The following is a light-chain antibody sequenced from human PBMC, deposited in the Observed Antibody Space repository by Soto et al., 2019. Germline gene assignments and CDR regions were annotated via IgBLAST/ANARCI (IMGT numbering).Light chain of an antibody. CDR1: QSTSRW. CDR2: AAS. CDR3: QQGSTTPIT. V-gene: IGKV1-39*01. J-gene: IGKJ5*01. Sequence: DIQMTQSPATLSASVGDRVTITCRASQSTSRWLTWYQWKPGKAPKVLIYAASSLQSGVPSRFSGSGSGTDFTLTISSLQPEDFSTYYCQQGSTTPITFGLGTRLEIK.